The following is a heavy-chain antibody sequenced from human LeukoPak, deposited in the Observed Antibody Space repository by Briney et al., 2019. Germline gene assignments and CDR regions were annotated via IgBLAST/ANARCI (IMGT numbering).Heavy chain of an antibody. J-gene: IGHJ4*02. CDR1: GGTFSSYA. Sequence: ASVKVSCKASGGTFSSYAISLVRQAPGQGLEWMGRIIPIFGTANYAQKFQGRVTITTDESTGTAYMELSSLRSEDTAVYYCARNYYDSSGYFDYWGQGTLVTVSS. D-gene: IGHD3-22*01. CDR3: ARNYYDSSGYFDY. V-gene: IGHV1-69*05. CDR2: IIPIFGTA.